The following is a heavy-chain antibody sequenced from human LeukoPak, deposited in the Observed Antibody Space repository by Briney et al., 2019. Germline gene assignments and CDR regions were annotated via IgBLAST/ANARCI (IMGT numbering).Heavy chain of an antibody. D-gene: IGHD2-2*01. CDR3: ARRVVVPAAMSFNYYYYMDV. Sequence: SETLSLTCTVSGGSISSGGYYWSWIRQHPGKGLEWIGYIYYSGSTYYNPSLKSRVTISVDTSKNQFSLKLSSMTAADTAVYYCARRVVVPAAMSFNYYYYMDVWGKGTTVTVSS. V-gene: IGHV4-31*03. CDR1: GGSISSGGYY. J-gene: IGHJ6*03. CDR2: IYYSGST.